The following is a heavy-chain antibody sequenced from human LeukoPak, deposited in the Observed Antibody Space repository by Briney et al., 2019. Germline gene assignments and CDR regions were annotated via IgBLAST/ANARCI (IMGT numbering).Heavy chain of an antibody. V-gene: IGHV3-48*01. CDR3: ARRGASSGGLDY. J-gene: IGHJ4*02. Sequence: GGSLRLSCAASGFTFSSYSMNWVRQAPGKWLEWVSYISSSYSTIYYADSVKGRFTISRDNAKNSLYLQMNSLRAEDTAVYYCARRGASSGGLDYWSQGTLVTVSS. CDR1: GFTFSSYS. D-gene: IGHD6-19*01. CDR2: ISSSYSTI.